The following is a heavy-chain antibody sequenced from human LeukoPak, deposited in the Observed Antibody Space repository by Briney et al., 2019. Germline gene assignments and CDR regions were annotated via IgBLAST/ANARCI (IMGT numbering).Heavy chain of an antibody. V-gene: IGHV3-9*03. J-gene: IGHJ6*03. Sequence: GGSPRLSCAASGFTFDDYAMHWVRHAPGKGLEWVSGISWNSGSIGYADSVKGRFTISRDNAKNSLYLQMNSLRAEDMALYYCAKSPTRYYYYYMDVWGKGTTVTVSS. CDR3: AKSPTRYYYYYMDV. CDR2: ISWNSGSI. CDR1: GFTFDDYA.